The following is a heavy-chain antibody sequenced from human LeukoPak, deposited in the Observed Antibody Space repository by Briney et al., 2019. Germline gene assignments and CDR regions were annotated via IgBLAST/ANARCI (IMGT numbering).Heavy chain of an antibody. Sequence: GGSLRLSCAASGFTFSSYAMSWVRQAPGKGLEWVSAISGSGGSTYYADSVKGRFTISRDNSKNTLYLQMNSLRAGDTAVYYCAKGSEYYDFWSGTYYFYYWGQGTLVTVSS. J-gene: IGHJ4*02. CDR3: AKGSEYYDFWSGTYYFYY. D-gene: IGHD3-3*01. CDR1: GFTFSSYA. CDR2: ISGSGGST. V-gene: IGHV3-23*01.